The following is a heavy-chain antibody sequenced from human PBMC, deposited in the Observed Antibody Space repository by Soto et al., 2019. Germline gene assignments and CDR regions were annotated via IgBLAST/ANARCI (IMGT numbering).Heavy chain of an antibody. V-gene: IGHV3-48*01. CDR3: ARWNLVGPTIDAFDL. Sequence: GGSLRLSCVASGFTFRGYSMNWVRQAPGKGLEWVSYISGSSSTMYYADSVKGRFTISRDNAKNSLYLQMNSLRAEDTAIYYCARWNLVGPTIDAFDLWGQGTMVTVSS. D-gene: IGHD1-26*01. J-gene: IGHJ3*01. CDR1: GFTFRGYS. CDR2: ISGSSSTM.